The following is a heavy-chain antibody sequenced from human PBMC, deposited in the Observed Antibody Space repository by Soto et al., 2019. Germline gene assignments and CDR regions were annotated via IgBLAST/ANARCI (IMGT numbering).Heavy chain of an antibody. CDR2: INPNSGGT. V-gene: IGHV1-2*04. D-gene: IGHD3-10*01. CDR3: ARGADYYGSGSSYNLDYYYYYMDV. J-gene: IGHJ6*03. CDR1: GYTFTGYY. Sequence: ASVKVSCKASGYTFTGYYMHWVRQAPGQGLEWMGWINPNSGGTNYAQKFQGWVTMTRDTSIGTAYMELSRLRSDDTAVYYCARGADYYGSGSSYNLDYYYYYMDVWGKGTTVTVSS.